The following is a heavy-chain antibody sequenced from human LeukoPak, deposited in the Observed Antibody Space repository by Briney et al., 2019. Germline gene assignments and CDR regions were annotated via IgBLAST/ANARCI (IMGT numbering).Heavy chain of an antibody. J-gene: IGHJ4*02. D-gene: IGHD3-10*01. V-gene: IGHV3-23*01. Sequence: GGSLRLSCAASGFTFSNWAITWVRQAPVMGLEWVSSISGDGGGTYYADSVKGRFTVSRDNSKNTLYLEINSLRVEDTAVYYCASSLGGGSGSYIFDCWGQGTLVTVSS. CDR3: ASSLGGGSGSYIFDC. CDR1: GFTFSNWA. CDR2: ISGDGGGT.